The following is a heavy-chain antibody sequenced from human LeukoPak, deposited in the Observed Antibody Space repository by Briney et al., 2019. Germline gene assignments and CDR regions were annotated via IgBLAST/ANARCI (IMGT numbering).Heavy chain of an antibody. CDR3: ARRAGGYSHPYDY. CDR1: GFTVSGNY. CDR2: IYSGGTT. V-gene: IGHV3-53*01. D-gene: IGHD4-23*01. Sequence: GGSLRLSCAVSGFTVSGNYMSWVRQAPGKGREGGSLIYSGGTTYYADSVKGRFTITKDNSKNTLYLKMNSLRAEDRAVYCCARRAGGYSHPYDYWGQGILVTVSS. J-gene: IGHJ4*02.